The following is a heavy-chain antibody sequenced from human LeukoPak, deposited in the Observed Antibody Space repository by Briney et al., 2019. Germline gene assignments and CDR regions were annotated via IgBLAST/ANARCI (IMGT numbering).Heavy chain of an antibody. CDR2: ISGSGGST. CDR1: GFTFSSYA. J-gene: IGHJ4*02. Sequence: TGGSLRLSCAASGFTFSSYAMSWVRQAPGKGLEWVSAISGSGGSTYYADSVKGRFTISRDNSKNTLYLQMNSLRAEDTAVYYCANGQWLADYYFDYWGQGTLVTVSS. V-gene: IGHV3-23*01. CDR3: ANGQWLADYYFDY. D-gene: IGHD6-19*01.